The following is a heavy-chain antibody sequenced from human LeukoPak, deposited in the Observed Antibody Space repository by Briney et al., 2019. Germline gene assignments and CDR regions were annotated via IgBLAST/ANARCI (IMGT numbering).Heavy chain of an antibody. CDR3: ARGFYDSSGYYPGDAFDI. V-gene: IGHV1-2*04. Sequence: ASVKVSCKASGYTFTGYYMHWVRQAPGQGLEWMGWINPNSGGTNYAQKFQGWVTMTRDTSISTAYTELSRLRSDGTAVYYCARGFYDSSGYYPGDAFDIWGQGTMVTVSS. CDR2: INPNSGGT. CDR1: GYTFTGYY. D-gene: IGHD3-22*01. J-gene: IGHJ3*02.